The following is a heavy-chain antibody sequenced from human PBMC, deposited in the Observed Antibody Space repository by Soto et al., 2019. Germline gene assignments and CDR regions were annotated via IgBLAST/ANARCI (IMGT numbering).Heavy chain of an antibody. J-gene: IGHJ5*02. CDR3: ASANTENWFDP. V-gene: IGHV4-4*02. CDR2: VYHSGAT. Sequence: QVQLQESGPGLVKPSGTLSLSCAVSSGSISSTNWWSWIRQPPGKGLEWIGEVYHSGATNFNPTLKSRVTMSVDKSKNQFSLRLTSVTAADTAVYYCASANTENWFDPWGRGTLVTVSS. CDR1: SGSISSTNW.